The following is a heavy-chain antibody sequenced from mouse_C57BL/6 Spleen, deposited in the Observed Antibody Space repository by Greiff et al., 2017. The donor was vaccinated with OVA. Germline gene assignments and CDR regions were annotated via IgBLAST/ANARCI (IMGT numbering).Heavy chain of an antibody. J-gene: IGHJ4*01. CDR1: GYTFTSYG. D-gene: IGHD2-5*01. Sequence: QVQLQQSGAELARPGASVKLSCKASGYTFTSYGISWVKQRTGQGLEWIGEIYPRSGNTYYNEKFKGKATLPADKSSSTAYMELRSLTSEDSAVYFCARGRTNSNYYAMDYWGQGTSVTVSS. CDR2: IYPRSGNT. V-gene: IGHV1-81*01. CDR3: ARGRTNSNYYAMDY.